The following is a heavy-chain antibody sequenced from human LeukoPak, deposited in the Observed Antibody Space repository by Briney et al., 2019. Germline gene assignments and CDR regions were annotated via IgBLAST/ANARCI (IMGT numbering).Heavy chain of an antibody. CDR2: ISSSGSTI. CDR3: ARESGSYYVFDY. D-gene: IGHD1-26*01. V-gene: IGHV3-48*03. Sequence: GGSLRLSCAASGFTFSSYEMNWVRQAPGKGLEWVSCISSSGSTIYYADSVKGRFTISRDNAKNSLYLQMNSLGAEDTAVYYCARESGSYYVFDYWGQGTLVTVSS. CDR1: GFTFSSYE. J-gene: IGHJ4*02.